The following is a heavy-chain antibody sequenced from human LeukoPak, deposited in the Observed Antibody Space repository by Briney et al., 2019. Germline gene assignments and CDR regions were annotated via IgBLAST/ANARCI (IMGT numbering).Heavy chain of an antibody. V-gene: IGHV3-53*01. D-gene: IGHD5-12*01. CDR1: GFTVSSNY. Sequence: PGGSLRLSCAVSGFTVSSNYMSWVRQAPGKGLEWVSLIHSGGTTDYADSVKGRFTISRDNSKNTLYLQMNSLRAEDTAVYYCAKFPQWLLRFFEYWGQGTLVTVSS. CDR2: IHSGGTT. CDR3: AKFPQWLLRFFEY. J-gene: IGHJ4*02.